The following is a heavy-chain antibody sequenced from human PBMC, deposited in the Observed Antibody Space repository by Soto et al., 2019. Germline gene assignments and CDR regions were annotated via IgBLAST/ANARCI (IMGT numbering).Heavy chain of an antibody. Sequence: GASVKVSCKASGYTFTSYAMHWVRQAPGQRLEWMGWISAHNRNTNYAQELQGRVTMTTDTSTSTAYMELRSLRSDDTAVYYCARVAPPGDYWGQGTLVTVSS. CDR3: ARVAPPGDY. J-gene: IGHJ4*02. CDR2: ISAHNRNT. V-gene: IGHV1-18*01. CDR1: GYTFTSYA.